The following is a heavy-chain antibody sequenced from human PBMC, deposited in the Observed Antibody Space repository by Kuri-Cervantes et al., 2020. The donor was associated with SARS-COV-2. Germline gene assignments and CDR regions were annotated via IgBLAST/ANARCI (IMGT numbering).Heavy chain of an antibody. J-gene: IGHJ5*02. CDR2: IYSGGST. CDR1: GFTVSSNY. CDR3: AREDRYGGNLIWFDP. D-gene: IGHD1-26*01. V-gene: IGHV3-53*01. Sequence: GESLKISCAASGFTVSSNYMSWVRQAPGKGLEWVSVIYSGGSTSYADSVQGRFTISRDNSKNTLYLQMNSLRVEDTAVYYCAREDRYGGNLIWFDPWGQGTLVTVSS.